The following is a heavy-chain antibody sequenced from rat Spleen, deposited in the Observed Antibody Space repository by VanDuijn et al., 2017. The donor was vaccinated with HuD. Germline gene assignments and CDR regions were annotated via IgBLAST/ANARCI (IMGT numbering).Heavy chain of an antibody. CDR2: MWSGGST. Sequence: QVQLKESGPGLVQPSQTLSLTCTVSGFSLTSYHVHWVRQPPGKGLEWMGVMWSGGSTDYNSARKSRLSISRDTSKNQIILKVNSLQTEDTATYFCTRDHSYWGSYYPGGFAYWGQGTLVTVSS. J-gene: IGHJ3*01. V-gene: IGHV2-32*01. D-gene: IGHD1-12*02. CDR1: GFSLTSYH. CDR3: TRDHSYWGSYYPGGFAY.